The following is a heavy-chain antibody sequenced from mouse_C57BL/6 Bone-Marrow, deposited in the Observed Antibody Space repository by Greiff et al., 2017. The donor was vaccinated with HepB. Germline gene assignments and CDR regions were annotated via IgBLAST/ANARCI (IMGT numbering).Heavy chain of an antibody. Sequence: QVQLKESGPGLVQPSQRLSITCTVSGFSLTSYGVHWVRQSPGKGLEWLGVIWRGGSTDYNAAFMSRLSITKDNSKSQVFFKMNSLQADDTAIYYCAKRGDYDYDEGFDYWGQGTTLTVSS. CDR3: AKRGDYDYDEGFDY. V-gene: IGHV2-5*01. CDR1: GFSLTSYG. J-gene: IGHJ2*01. CDR2: IWRGGST. D-gene: IGHD2-4*01.